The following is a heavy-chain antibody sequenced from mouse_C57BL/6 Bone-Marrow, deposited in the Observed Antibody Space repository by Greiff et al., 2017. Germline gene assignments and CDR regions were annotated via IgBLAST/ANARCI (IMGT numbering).Heavy chain of an antibody. Sequence: VQLQQSGAELVKPGASVKLSCTASGFNIKDYYMHWVKQRTEQGLEWIGRIDPEDGGTKYAPNFQGKATITADTSSNTAYLQLSSLTSEDTAVYYCARGYGMSPFAYCGQGTLVTVSA. V-gene: IGHV14-2*01. CDR1: GFNIKDYY. CDR3: ARGYGMSPFAY. CDR2: IDPEDGGT. D-gene: IGHD1-1*01. J-gene: IGHJ3*01.